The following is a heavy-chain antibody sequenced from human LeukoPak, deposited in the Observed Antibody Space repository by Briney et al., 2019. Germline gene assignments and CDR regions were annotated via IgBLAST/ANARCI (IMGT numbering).Heavy chain of an antibody. V-gene: IGHV4-34*01. CDR2: ICSSGST. J-gene: IGHJ4*02. CDR1: GGSFSGSN. Sequence: SETLSLTCAVYGGSFSGSNWSWIRRPPGKGLEWIGEICSSGSTIYNPSLKSRVTISVDTSKNQLSPSLISVTAADTAVYYCVRAYDYWGQGTLVTVSS. CDR3: VRAYDY.